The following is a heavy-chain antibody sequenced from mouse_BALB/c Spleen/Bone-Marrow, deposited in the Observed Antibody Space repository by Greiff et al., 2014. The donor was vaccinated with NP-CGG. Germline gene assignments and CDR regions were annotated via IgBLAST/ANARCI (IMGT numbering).Heavy chain of an antibody. D-gene: IGHD1-1*01. V-gene: IGHV1-69*02. CDR1: GYTFTSYW. CDR3: TRGDYSGSSSFAY. Sequence: QVQLQQSGAELVRPGASVKLSCKASGYTFTSYWVNWVKQRPGQGLEWIGNIYPSDSYTNYNQKLKDKATLTVDKYSSTAYMQLSSPTSEDSAVYYCTRGDYSGSSSFAYWGQGTLVTVSA. J-gene: IGHJ3*01. CDR2: IYPSDSYT.